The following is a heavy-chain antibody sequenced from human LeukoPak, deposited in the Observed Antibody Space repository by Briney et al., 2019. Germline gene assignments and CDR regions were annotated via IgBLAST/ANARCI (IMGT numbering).Heavy chain of an antibody. CDR1: GFTFSSYA. J-gene: IGHJ4*02. D-gene: IGHD1-26*01. Sequence: GGSLRLSCAASGFTFSSYAMTWFRQPPGKGLEWVSGVSGSGGSTYYAASMMGRFTISSDNTKNTLYLPMNSLIVEDTTVYYCGEELCRSGSSPRFDYWGQGTLVTVSS. V-gene: IGHV3-23*01. CDR2: VSGSGGST. CDR3: GEELCRSGSSPRFDY.